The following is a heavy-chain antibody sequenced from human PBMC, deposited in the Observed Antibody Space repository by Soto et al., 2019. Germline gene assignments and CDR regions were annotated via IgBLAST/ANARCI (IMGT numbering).Heavy chain of an antibody. Sequence: SENLSLPCTFAAEPVSSRRAFGARLRHPPGKRLEWIGSIYHSGNTYYNPSLKSRVTISLDTSRNQVSLRLISVTAADAAVYYCARQSNWNDRWVPTWAQGTLVTVS. D-gene: IGHD1-1*01. V-gene: IGHV4-39*01. J-gene: IGHJ1*01. CDR3: ARQSNWNDRWVPT. CDR2: IYHSGNT. CDR1: AEPVSSRRAF.